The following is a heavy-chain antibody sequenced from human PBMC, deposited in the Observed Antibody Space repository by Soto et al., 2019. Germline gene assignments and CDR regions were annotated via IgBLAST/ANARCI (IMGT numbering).Heavy chain of an antibody. CDR3: ARADSSGWDFDY. Sequence: QVQLVESGGGVVQPGRSLRLSCAASGFTFSSYAMHWVRQAPGKGLEWVAVISYDGSNKYYADSVKGRFTISRDNSKNTLYLQMNSLRAEDTAVYYCARADSSGWDFDYWGQGTLVTVSS. J-gene: IGHJ4*02. V-gene: IGHV3-30-3*01. D-gene: IGHD6-19*01. CDR2: ISYDGSNK. CDR1: GFTFSSYA.